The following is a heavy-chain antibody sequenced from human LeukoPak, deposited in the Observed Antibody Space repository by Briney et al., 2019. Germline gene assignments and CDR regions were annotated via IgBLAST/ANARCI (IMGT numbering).Heavy chain of an antibody. CDR1: GFTFSSYG. Sequence: PGGSLRLSCAASGFTFSSYGMSWVRQAPGKGLEWVSSITGSGGSTYYADSVKGRFTISRDNSKNTLYLQMDSLRAEDTAVYYCAKHSRQRIVGGTNYFDYWGQGTLVTVSS. D-gene: IGHD1-26*01. V-gene: IGHV3-23*01. CDR2: ITGSGGST. J-gene: IGHJ4*02. CDR3: AKHSRQRIVGGTNYFDY.